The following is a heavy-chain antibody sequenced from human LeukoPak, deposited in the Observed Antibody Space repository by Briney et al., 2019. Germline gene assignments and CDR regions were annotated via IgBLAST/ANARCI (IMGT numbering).Heavy chain of an antibody. Sequence: SETLSLTCTVSGYSISSGYYWGWIRQPPGKGLEWIGSIYHSGSTYYNPSLKSRVTISVDTSKNQFSLKLSSVTAADTAVYYCARVPTNWFDPWGQGTLVTVSS. J-gene: IGHJ5*02. CDR3: ARVPTNWFDP. V-gene: IGHV4-38-2*02. CDR2: IYHSGST. CDR1: GYSISSGYY.